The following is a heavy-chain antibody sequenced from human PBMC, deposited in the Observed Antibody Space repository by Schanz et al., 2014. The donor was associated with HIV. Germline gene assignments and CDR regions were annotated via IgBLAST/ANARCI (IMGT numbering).Heavy chain of an antibody. Sequence: QVQLVESGGGVVQPGRSLRLSCAASGFTFSNYGMHWVRQAPGKGLEWVAVISYDGSNKYYADSVKGRFTISRDNAKNSLYLQMNSLRAEDTAVYYCARGIVGATPAFDIWGQGTMVTVSS. D-gene: IGHD1-26*01. V-gene: IGHV3-30*03. CDR3: ARGIVGATPAFDI. CDR2: ISYDGSNK. CDR1: GFTFSNYG. J-gene: IGHJ3*02.